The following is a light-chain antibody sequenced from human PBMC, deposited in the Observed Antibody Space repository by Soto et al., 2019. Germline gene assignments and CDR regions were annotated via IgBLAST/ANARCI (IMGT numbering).Light chain of an antibody. CDR3: QQYYNTPPYT. Sequence: EIVMTQSPATLSVSPGERATLSCRASQSVSSNLAWYQQKPGQAPRLLIYGASTRATGIPARFSGSGSGTEFTLTISSLQSEDFAVYYCQQYYNTPPYTLGQGTKLEIK. CDR2: GAS. J-gene: IGKJ2*01. V-gene: IGKV3-15*01. CDR1: QSVSSN.